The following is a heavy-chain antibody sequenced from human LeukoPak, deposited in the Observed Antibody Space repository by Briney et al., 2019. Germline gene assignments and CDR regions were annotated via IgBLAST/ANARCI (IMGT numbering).Heavy chain of an antibody. CDR1: GYIFRNFG. CDR2: ISAHNGNT. D-gene: IGHD3-22*01. Sequence: ASVKVSCKASGYIFRNFGISWVRQAPGQGLEWMGWISAHNGNTDYAQNLQGRVTMTTDTSTSTAYMELRSLRFDDTAVYYCARDKYDSTWFFDQWGQGTLVIVTS. V-gene: IGHV1-18*01. CDR3: ARDKYDSTWFFDQ. J-gene: IGHJ4*02.